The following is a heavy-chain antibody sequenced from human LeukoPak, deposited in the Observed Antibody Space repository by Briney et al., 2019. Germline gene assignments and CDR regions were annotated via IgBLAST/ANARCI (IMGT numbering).Heavy chain of an antibody. Sequence: GGSLRLSCAASGFTFSSYAMSWVRQAPGKGLEWVSAISGSGGSTYYADSVKGRFTISRDNSKNTLYLQMNSLRAEDTAVYYCARAEVYYGSGSYGSVYWGQGTLVTVSS. CDR1: GFTFSSYA. V-gene: IGHV3-23*01. CDR3: ARAEVYYGSGSYGSVY. D-gene: IGHD3-10*01. J-gene: IGHJ4*02. CDR2: ISGSGGST.